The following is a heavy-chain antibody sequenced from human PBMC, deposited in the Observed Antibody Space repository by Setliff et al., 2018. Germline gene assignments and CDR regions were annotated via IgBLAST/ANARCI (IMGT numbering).Heavy chain of an antibody. D-gene: IGHD2-15*01. CDR1: GGSFNTYA. Sequence: SVKVSCKASGGSFNTYAISWVRQAPGQGLEWLGGIIPVFGATNYAQKFQGRLTITTDKPTTTAYMELSSLRSDDTAVYYCATEKVVVVSATSYHYYMDVWGKGTTVTVS. V-gene: IGHV1-69*05. J-gene: IGHJ6*03. CDR3: ATEKVVVVSATSYHYYMDV. CDR2: IIPVFGAT.